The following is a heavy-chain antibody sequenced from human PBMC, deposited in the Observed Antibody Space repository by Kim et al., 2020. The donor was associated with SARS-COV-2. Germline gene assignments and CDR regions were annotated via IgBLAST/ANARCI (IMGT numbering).Heavy chain of an antibody. CDR3: ATTGLAAAGFDY. Sequence: ASVKVSCKVSGYTLTELSMHWVRQAPGKGLEWMGGFDPEDGETIYAQKFQGRVTMTEDTSTDTAYMELSSLRSEDTAVYYCATTGLAAAGFDYWGQGTLVTVSS. CDR2: FDPEDGET. CDR1: GYTLTELS. D-gene: IGHD6-13*01. J-gene: IGHJ4*02. V-gene: IGHV1-24*01.